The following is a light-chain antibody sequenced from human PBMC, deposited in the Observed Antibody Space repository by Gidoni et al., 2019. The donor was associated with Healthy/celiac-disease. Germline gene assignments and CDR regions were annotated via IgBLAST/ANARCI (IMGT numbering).Light chain of an antibody. CDR2: AAS. V-gene: IGKV1-39*01. CDR1: QSISSY. CDR3: QQSYSTPRGT. J-gene: IGKJ2*02. Sequence: IQLTQSPSSLSASVGDRVTITCRASQSISSYLYWYQQKPGKAPKLLIYAASSLQSGVPSRFSGSGSGTDFTLTISSLQPEDFATYYCQQSYSTPRGTFXQXTKLEIK.